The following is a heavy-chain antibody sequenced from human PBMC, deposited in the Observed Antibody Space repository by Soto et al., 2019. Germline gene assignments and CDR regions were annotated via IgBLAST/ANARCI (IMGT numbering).Heavy chain of an antibody. Sequence: ALRVSCAVLGVTCCGFWMSWVRQAPGKGLEWVAKINPDGSEKYYLDSVKGRFTISRDNAKNSLSLQMNGLRVEDTAVYYCARWQNWGQGTLVTVSS. J-gene: IGHJ4*02. V-gene: IGHV3-7*05. CDR3: ARWQN. CDR1: GVTCCGFW. CDR2: INPDGSEK.